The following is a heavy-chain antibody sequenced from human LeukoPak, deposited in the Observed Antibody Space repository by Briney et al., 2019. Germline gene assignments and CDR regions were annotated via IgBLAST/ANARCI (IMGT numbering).Heavy chain of an antibody. Sequence: PGGSLRLSCAASGFTFSSYAMHWVRQAPGKGLEWVAVISYDGSNKYYADSVKGRFTISRDNSKNTLYLQMNSLRAEDTAVYYCAKDRGLEDIAADVSLDYWGQGTLVTVSS. CDR1: GFTFSSYA. J-gene: IGHJ4*02. V-gene: IGHV3-30*04. CDR3: AKDRGLEDIAADVSLDY. CDR2: ISYDGSNK. D-gene: IGHD6-13*01.